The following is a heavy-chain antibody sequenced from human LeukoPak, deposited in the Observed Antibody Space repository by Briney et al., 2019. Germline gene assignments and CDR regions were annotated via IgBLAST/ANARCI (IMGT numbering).Heavy chain of an antibody. CDR3: ARIAAGIRKGDRYFDL. J-gene: IGHJ2*01. CDR1: GFTFSSYW. CDR2: IKQDGSEK. Sequence: GGSLRLSCAASGFTFSSYWMSWVRQAPGKGLEWVANIKQDGSEKYYVDSVKGRFTISRDNAKNSLYLQMNSLRAEDTAVYYCARIAAGIRKGDRYFDLWGRGALVTVSS. V-gene: IGHV3-7*01. D-gene: IGHD6-13*01.